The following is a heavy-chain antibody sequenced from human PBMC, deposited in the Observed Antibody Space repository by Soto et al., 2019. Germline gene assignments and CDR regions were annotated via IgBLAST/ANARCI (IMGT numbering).Heavy chain of an antibody. CDR1: GFTFSIYG. D-gene: IGHD6-13*01. Sequence: PGGSLRLSCAASGFTFSIYGMHWVRQGPGKGLEWVAVIWYDGSNKYYADSVKGRFTISRDNSKNTLYLQMNSLRAEDTAVYYCARDRGSSSWYGFWDYYYGMDVWGQGTTVTVS. CDR3: ARDRGSSSWYGFWDYYYGMDV. CDR2: IWYDGSNK. J-gene: IGHJ6*02. V-gene: IGHV3-33*01.